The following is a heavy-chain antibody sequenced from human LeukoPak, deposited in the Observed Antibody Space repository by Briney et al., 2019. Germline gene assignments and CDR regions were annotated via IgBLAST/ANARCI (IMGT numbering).Heavy chain of an antibody. CDR2: ISAQHGQT. D-gene: IGHD2-8*01. V-gene: IGHV1-18*01. Sequence: ASVKVSCKTSGYSDNYYGITWVRQVAGQGLEWMGWISAQHGQTEYAPNSQDRVTMTTDTYTNTAYMELRSLRSDDTAVYYCAGSLGYCTSNVCYLKYWGQGTLVTVSS. J-gene: IGHJ4*02. CDR1: GYSDNYYG. CDR3: AGSLGYCTSNVCYLKY.